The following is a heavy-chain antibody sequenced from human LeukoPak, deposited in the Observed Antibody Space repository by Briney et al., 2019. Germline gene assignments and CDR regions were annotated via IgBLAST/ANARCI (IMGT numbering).Heavy chain of an antibody. Sequence: PSETLSLTCAVSGGSFSNYYWSWIRQPAGKGLEWIGRIYTSGSTNYNPSLKTRVSMSVDTSKNQFSLKLRSVTAADTAVYYCARVFQVSVSRTMFYYAMDVWGQGTTVTVSS. V-gene: IGHV4-4*07. CDR3: ARVFQVSVSRTMFYYAMDV. CDR2: IYTSGST. J-gene: IGHJ6*02. D-gene: IGHD3-10*02. CDR1: GGSFSNYY.